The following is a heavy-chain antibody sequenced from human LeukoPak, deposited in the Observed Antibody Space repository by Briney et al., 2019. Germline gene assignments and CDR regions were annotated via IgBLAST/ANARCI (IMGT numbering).Heavy chain of an antibody. CDR1: GFTFDDYA. Sequence: GGSLRLSCAASGFTFDDYAMHWVRQGPGQGLEWVSGISWNSGSIGYADSVKGRFTISRDNAKKSLYLQMNSLRAEDTALYYRAKDTSYYYGSGSYLFDYWGQGTLVTVSS. CDR3: AKDTSYYYGSGSYLFDY. CDR2: ISWNSGSI. V-gene: IGHV3-9*01. D-gene: IGHD3-10*01. J-gene: IGHJ4*02.